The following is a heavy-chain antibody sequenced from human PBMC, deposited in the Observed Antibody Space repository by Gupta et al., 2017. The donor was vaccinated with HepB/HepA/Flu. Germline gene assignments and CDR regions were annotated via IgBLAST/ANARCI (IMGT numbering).Heavy chain of an antibody. Sequence: EVQLVESGGGLVQPGGSLKLSCAASGFTFSSYEMNWVRQDSGKGLEWVSYSSSSGSTIYYADSVKGRFTISRDKAKNSLYLQMNSLRAEDTAVYYCARWGGGVRGYSGYEEFDYWGQGTLVTVSS. V-gene: IGHV3-48*03. J-gene: IGHJ4*02. CDR2: SSSSGSTI. CDR3: ARWGGGVRGYSGYEEFDY. D-gene: IGHD5-12*01. CDR1: GFTFSSYE.